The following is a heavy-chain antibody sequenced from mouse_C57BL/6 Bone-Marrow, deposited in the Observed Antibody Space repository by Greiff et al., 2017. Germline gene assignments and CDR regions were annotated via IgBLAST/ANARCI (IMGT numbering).Heavy chain of an antibody. CDR2: IYPRSGNT. Sequence: QVQLQQSGAELARPGASVKLSCKASGYTFTSYGISWVKQRTGQGLEWIGEIYPRSGNTYYNEKFKGKATLTADKSSSTAYMELRSLTSEDSAVYFCARSGYYGSSYAMDYWGQGTSVTVSS. CDR1: GYTFTSYG. J-gene: IGHJ4*01. D-gene: IGHD1-1*01. V-gene: IGHV1-81*01. CDR3: ARSGYYGSSYAMDY.